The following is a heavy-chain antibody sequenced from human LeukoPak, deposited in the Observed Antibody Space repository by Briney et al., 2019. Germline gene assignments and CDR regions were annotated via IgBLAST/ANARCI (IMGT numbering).Heavy chain of an antibody. D-gene: IGHD3-3*01. CDR1: GFTFSSYS. Sequence: GGSLRLSCAASGFTFSSYSMNWVRQAPGKGLEWVSSISSSSSYIYYADSVKGRFTISRDNAKNSLYLQMNSLRAEDTAVYYCARDKSRFLEWHTTRHYGMDVWGQGTTVTVS. J-gene: IGHJ6*02. V-gene: IGHV3-21*01. CDR3: ARDKSRFLEWHTTRHYGMDV. CDR2: ISSSSSYI.